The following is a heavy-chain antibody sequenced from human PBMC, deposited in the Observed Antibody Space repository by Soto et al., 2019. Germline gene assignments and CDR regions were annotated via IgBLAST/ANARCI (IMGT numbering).Heavy chain of an antibody. Sequence: EVQLVESGGGLVQPGGSLRLSCAASGLPFGDNWMHWVRQAPGKGLVWVSRISNDGSDTTYADSVRGRFIVSRDNAKNTLYLQMNSLRAEDTAVYYCARDSYSSATHWGHGTLVTVSS. CDR1: GLPFGDNW. CDR2: ISNDGSDT. J-gene: IGHJ4*01. CDR3: ARDSYSSATH. D-gene: IGHD4-4*01. V-gene: IGHV3-74*01.